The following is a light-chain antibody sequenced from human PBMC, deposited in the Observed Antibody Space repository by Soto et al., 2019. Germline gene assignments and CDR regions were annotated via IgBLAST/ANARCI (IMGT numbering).Light chain of an antibody. CDR3: QQYNSYWT. CDR1: QSINKW. CDR2: DAS. J-gene: IGKJ1*01. V-gene: IGKV1-5*01. Sequence: DIKMTQSPSILSASVVDRVTITCRASQSINKWLAWYQQKPGKAPNLLISDASSLQSGIPSRFSGSGSGTEFTLTISGLQPQDFATYYCQQYNSYWTFGQGTKVDIK.